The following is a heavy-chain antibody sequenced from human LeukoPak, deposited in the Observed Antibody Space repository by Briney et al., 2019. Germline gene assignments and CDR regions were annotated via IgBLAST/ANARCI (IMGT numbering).Heavy chain of an antibody. V-gene: IGHV1-2*02. CDR3: ARGNHRNTVATLWGNNWFDP. D-gene: IGHD5-12*01. J-gene: IGHJ5*02. CDR1: GYTFTAYY. Sequence: ASVKVSCKASGYTFTAYYMHWVRQAPGQGLEWMGWINRNSGGTNYAQKFQGRVTMTRDTSISTAYMELSRLRSDDTAVYYCARGNHRNTVATLWGNNWFDPWGQGTLVTVSS. CDR2: INRNSGGT.